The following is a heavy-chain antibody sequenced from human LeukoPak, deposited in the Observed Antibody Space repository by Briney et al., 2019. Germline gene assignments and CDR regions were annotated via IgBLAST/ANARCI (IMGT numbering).Heavy chain of an antibody. J-gene: IGHJ4*02. Sequence: GGSLRLSCAASGFTFSSYGMHWVRQAPGKGLEWVAVMWYDGSNKYYADSVKGRFTISRDNSKNTLYLQMNSLRAEDTAVYYCAKDITAKNGYEFDYWGQGTLVTVSS. CDR3: AKDITAKNGYEFDY. D-gene: IGHD5-18*01. CDR1: GFTFSSYG. CDR2: MWYDGSNK. V-gene: IGHV3-33*06.